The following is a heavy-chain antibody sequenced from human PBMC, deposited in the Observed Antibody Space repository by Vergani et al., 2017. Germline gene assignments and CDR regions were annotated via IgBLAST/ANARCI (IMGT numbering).Heavy chain of an antibody. V-gene: IGHV1-69*02. Sequence: QVQLVQSGAEVKKPGSSMKVSCKASGGTFSSYTISWVRQAPGQGLEWMGRIIPILGIANYAQKFQGRVTITADKSTSTAYMELSSLRSEDTAVYYCARASSSSGPAYYFDYWGQGTLVTVSS. CDR3: ARASSSSGPAYYFDY. CDR1: GGTFSSYT. CDR2: IIPILGIA. D-gene: IGHD6-6*01. J-gene: IGHJ4*02.